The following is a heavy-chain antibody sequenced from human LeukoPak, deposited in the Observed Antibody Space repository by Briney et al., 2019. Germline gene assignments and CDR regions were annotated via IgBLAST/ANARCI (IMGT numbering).Heavy chain of an antibody. V-gene: IGHV1-18*01. Sequence: GASVTVSCKASGYTFTSYGFSWVRPAPGQGLEWMGWISAYNDNTNYAQKLQGRVTMTTDTSTSTAYMELRSLRSDDTAVYYCARDRPGYSSGWYRDAFDIWGQGTMVTVSS. D-gene: IGHD6-19*01. J-gene: IGHJ3*02. CDR3: ARDRPGYSSGWYRDAFDI. CDR1: GYTFTSYG. CDR2: ISAYNDNT.